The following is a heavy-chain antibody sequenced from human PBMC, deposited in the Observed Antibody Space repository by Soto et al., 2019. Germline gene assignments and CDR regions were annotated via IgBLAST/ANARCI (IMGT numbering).Heavy chain of an antibody. Sequence: QVHLVQSGAEVKQPGASVRVSCKASGYTFTNYDITWVRQATGQGLEWMGWMNPDSENTGSPQKFQSRVTVTVNTSINTAYMELPSLRSEDTAVYYCTRAQFEFGSYFGLDVWGQGTTVTVSS. J-gene: IGHJ6*02. V-gene: IGHV1-8*01. CDR1: GYTFTNYD. CDR2: MNPDSENT. CDR3: TRAQFEFGSYFGLDV. D-gene: IGHD3-10*01.